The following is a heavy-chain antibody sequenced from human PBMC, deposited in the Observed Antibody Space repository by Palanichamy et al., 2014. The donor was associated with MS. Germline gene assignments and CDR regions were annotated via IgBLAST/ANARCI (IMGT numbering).Heavy chain of an antibody. CDR1: GGSLTSSSYY. CDR3: VRARDGYRPYFDN. Sequence: QLQLQESGPGLVKSSETLSLTCTVSGGSLTSSSYYWDWIRQSPEKGLEWIGNIYYTGTTYSNPSLESRVTVSMDVSKSQFSLKLNSVTAADTAVYYCVRARDGYRPYFDNWGQGILVTVSS. CDR2: IYYTGTT. J-gene: IGHJ4*02. V-gene: IGHV4-39*07. D-gene: IGHD5-24*01.